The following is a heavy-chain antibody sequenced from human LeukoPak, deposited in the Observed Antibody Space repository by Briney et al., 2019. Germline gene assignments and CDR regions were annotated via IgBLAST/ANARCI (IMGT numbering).Heavy chain of an antibody. V-gene: IGHV3-53*01. CDR2: IYSGGST. CDR1: GFTVSSNY. J-gene: IGHJ4*02. CDR3: ARDQFWSGLY. D-gene: IGHD3-3*01. Sequence: PGGSLRLSCAASGFTVSSNYMSWVRQAPGKGLEWVSDIYSGGSTYYADSVKGRFTISRDNSKNTLYLQINSLRAEDTAVYYCARDQFWSGLYWGQGTLVTVSS.